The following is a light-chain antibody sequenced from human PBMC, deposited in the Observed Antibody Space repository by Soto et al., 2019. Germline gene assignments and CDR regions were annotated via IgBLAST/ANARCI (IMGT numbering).Light chain of an antibody. CDR1: QSVSSSY. Sequence: ETVLTQSPGTLSLSPGDRATLSCSASQSVSSSYLAWYQQKPGQAPRLLIYDASRRATGIPDRFSGSGSGTDFTLTISRLEPEDFAVYYCQQYGSTPRTFGQGTKVDIK. CDR3: QQYGSTPRT. V-gene: IGKV3-20*01. J-gene: IGKJ1*01. CDR2: DAS.